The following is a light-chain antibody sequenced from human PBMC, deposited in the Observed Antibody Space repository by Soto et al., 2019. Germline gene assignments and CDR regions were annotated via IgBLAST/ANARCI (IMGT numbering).Light chain of an antibody. J-gene: IGKJ4*01. CDR2: GAS. Sequence: EIEMPQSPATLSVSPGARATLSCRASQTVTTDLAWYQQKPGQAPRLLIYGASTRATGIPARFSGSGSGTEFTLTISRLEPEDFAVYYCQQYGSSPTLTFGGGTKVDI. CDR1: QTVTTD. CDR3: QQYGSSPTLT. V-gene: IGKV3-15*01.